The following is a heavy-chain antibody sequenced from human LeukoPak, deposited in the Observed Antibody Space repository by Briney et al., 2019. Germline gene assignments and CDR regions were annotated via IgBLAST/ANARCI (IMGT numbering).Heavy chain of an antibody. J-gene: IGHJ6*02. D-gene: IGHD3-3*01. CDR2: IYYSGST. V-gene: IGHV4-59*01. CDR1: GGSISSYY. Sequence: SETLSLTCAVSGGSISSYYWSWIRQPPGKGLEWIGYIYYSGSTNYNPSLKSRVTISVDTSKNQFSLKLSSVTAADTAVYYCARDNYDFWSGYFYGMDVWGQGTTVTVSS. CDR3: ARDNYDFWSGYFYGMDV.